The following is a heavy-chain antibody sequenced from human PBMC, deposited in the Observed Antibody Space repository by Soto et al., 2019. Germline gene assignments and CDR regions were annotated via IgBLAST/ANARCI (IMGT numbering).Heavy chain of an antibody. CDR2: FDPEDGET. CDR3: ATGVGFGELLFDY. CDR1: GYTLTELS. V-gene: IGHV1-24*01. D-gene: IGHD3-10*01. Sequence: ASVKVSCKVSGYTLTELSMHWVRQAPGKGLEGMGGFDPEDGETIYAQKFQGRVTMTEDTSTDTAYMELSSLRSEDTALYYCATGVGFGELLFDYWGQGTLVTVSS. J-gene: IGHJ4*02.